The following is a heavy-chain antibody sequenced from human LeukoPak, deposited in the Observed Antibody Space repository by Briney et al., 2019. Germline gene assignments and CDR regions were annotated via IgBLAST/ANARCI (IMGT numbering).Heavy chain of an antibody. D-gene: IGHD6-13*01. CDR3: ACLTYSDTWSDP. V-gene: IGHV5-51*01. CDR1: GNSYTNYW. J-gene: IGHJ5*02. Sequence: EPLKISCEGFGNSYTNYWNRWVRQMPGKNLEWVGIIYPGGSDVQYTPSFHGRVTISADKSISTTYLQWTSLRDSDSGMYYCACLTYSDTWSDPWGQGTLVTVSS. CDR2: IYPGGSDV.